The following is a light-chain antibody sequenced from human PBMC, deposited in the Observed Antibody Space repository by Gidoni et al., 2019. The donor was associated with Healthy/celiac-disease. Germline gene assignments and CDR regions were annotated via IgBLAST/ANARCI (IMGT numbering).Light chain of an antibody. J-gene: IGLJ1*01. CDR3: QSYDSSLVYV. CDR2: GNS. V-gene: IGLV1-40*01. Sequence: QSVLTQPPSVSGAPGQGVTISCTGSSSNIGAGYDVHWYQQLPGTAPKLLIYGNSNRPSGVPDRFSGSKSGTSASLAITGLQAEDEADYYCQSYDSSLVYVFGTGTKVTV. CDR1: SSNIGAGYD.